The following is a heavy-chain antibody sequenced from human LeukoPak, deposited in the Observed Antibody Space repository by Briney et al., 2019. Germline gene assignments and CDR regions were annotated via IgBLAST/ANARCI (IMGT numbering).Heavy chain of an antibody. CDR2: IYNSGST. Sequence: PSETLSLTCTVSGGSISTYYWSWIRQPPGKGLEWIGYIYNSGSTNYNPSLKSRVTISVDTSKNQFSLKLSSVAAADTAVYYCARENSNSWYLDYWGQGTLVTVSS. D-gene: IGHD6-13*01. CDR3: ARENSNSWYLDY. J-gene: IGHJ4*02. V-gene: IGHV4-59*01. CDR1: GGSISTYY.